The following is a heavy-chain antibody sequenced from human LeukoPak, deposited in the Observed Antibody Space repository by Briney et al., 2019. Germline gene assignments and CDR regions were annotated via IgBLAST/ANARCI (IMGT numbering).Heavy chain of an antibody. J-gene: IGHJ4*02. CDR2: IISSSSYI. CDR1: GFTFSTYS. CDR3: ARDPQYCSGGSCYSFDY. Sequence: TGGSLRLSCAASGFTFSTYSMNWVRQAPGKGLEWVSSIISSSSYIYYAGSVKGRFTISRDNAKNSLYLQMNSLRAEDTAVYYCARDPQYCSGGSCYSFDYWGQGTLVTVSS. D-gene: IGHD2-15*01. V-gene: IGHV3-21*01.